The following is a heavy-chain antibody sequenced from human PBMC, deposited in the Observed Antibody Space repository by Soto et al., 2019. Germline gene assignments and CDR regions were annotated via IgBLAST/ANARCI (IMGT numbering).Heavy chain of an antibody. Sequence: QVQLVESGGDVVQPGRSLRLSCSASGFTFSSYSVHWVRQAPGKGLEWLAFMSYDGSTKYYADSVKGRFTVSRDNSKKTLYLQMDSLRTEDTAVYYCARAAYDDTPGYFQHWGQGTLLTVSS. D-gene: IGHD3-22*01. CDR3: ARAAYDDTPGYFQH. J-gene: IGHJ1*01. CDR2: MSYDGSTK. CDR1: GFTFSSYS. V-gene: IGHV3-30-3*01.